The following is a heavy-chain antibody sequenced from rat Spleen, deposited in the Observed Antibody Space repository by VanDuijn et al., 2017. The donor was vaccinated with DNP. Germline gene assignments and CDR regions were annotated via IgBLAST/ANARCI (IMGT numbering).Heavy chain of an antibody. CDR1: GYSITSAYR. Sequence: EVQLQESGPGLVKPSQSLSLTCSVTGYSITSAYRWNWIRKFPGNKLEWMGFISRAGSTNYNPSLKSRISITRDTSKNQFFLQVNSVNTEDTATDYCARLHYGLDYWGQGVMVTVSS. V-gene: IGHV3-3*01. J-gene: IGHJ2*01. CDR3: ARLHYGLDY. D-gene: IGHD1-11*01. CDR2: ISRAGST.